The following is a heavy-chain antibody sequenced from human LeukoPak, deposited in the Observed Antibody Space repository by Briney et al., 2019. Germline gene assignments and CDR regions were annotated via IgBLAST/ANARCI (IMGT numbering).Heavy chain of an antibody. D-gene: IGHD6-13*01. CDR1: GYTFTGYY. CDR2: INPNSGGT. J-gene: IGHJ6*03. Sequence: GASVKVSCKASGYTFTGYYMHWVRQAPGQGLEWMEWINPNSGGTNYAQKFQGRVTMTRDTSISTAYMELSRLRSDDTAVYYCARDGLASSWYPYYYYMDVWGKGTTVTVSS. CDR3: ARDGLASSWYPYYYYMDV. V-gene: IGHV1-2*02.